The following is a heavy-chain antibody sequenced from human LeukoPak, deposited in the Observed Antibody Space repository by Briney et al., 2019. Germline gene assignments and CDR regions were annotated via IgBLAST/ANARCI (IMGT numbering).Heavy chain of an antibody. Sequence: PGGSLRLSCAASGFTFSSYGMHWVRQAPGKGLEWVAVISYDGSNKYYADSVKGRFTISRDNSKNTLYLQMNSLRAEDTAVYYCAKPQAGRDGYNLFDYWGQGTLVTVSS. CDR2: ISYDGSNK. J-gene: IGHJ4*02. V-gene: IGHV3-30*18. CDR3: AKPQAGRDGYNLFDY. CDR1: GFTFSSYG. D-gene: IGHD5-24*01.